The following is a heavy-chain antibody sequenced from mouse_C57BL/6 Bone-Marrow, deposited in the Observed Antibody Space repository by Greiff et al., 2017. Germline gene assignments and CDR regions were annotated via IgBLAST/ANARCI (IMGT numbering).Heavy chain of an antibody. J-gene: IGHJ1*03. Sequence: EVQGVESGGGLVKPGGSLKLSCAASGFTFSSYTMSWVRQTPEKRLQWVAAISGGGGNTYYPASVKGRFTISRDNDKNILYLQMIRLRSEDTALYYCSRQVTTVLATKYFDVWGTGTTVTVSS. CDR1: GFTFSSYT. CDR2: ISGGGGNT. D-gene: IGHD1-1*01. V-gene: IGHV5-9*01. CDR3: SRQVTTVLATKYFDV.